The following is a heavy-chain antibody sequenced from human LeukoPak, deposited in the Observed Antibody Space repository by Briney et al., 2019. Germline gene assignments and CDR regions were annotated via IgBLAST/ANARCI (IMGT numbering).Heavy chain of an antibody. J-gene: IGHJ4*02. CDR3: ARRAVTTDY. V-gene: IGHV1-2*06. Sequence: ASVKVSCKASGCTFTRYYMHWVRQATGQGLEWMGRINPNSGGTNYAQKFQGRVTMTRDTSISTAYMELSRLRSDDTAVYYCARRAVTTDYWGQGTLVTVSS. D-gene: IGHD4-17*01. CDR2: INPNSGGT. CDR1: GCTFTRYY.